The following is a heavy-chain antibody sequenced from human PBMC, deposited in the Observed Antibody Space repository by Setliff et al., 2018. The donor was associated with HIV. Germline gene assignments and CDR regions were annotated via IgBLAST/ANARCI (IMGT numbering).Heavy chain of an antibody. J-gene: IGHJ4*02. V-gene: IGHV4-39*02. CDR3: ARESTDSSGYYRGYFDY. D-gene: IGHD6-19*01. Sequence: PSETLSLTCNVSGGSISSSSYYWGWIRQPPGKGLEWIGSFHSSGSASYNPSLRSRVTVSVDTSKNQFSLKLSSVTAADTAVYYCARESTDSSGYYRGYFDYWGQGTLVTVSS. CDR2: FHSSGSA. CDR1: GGSISSSSYY.